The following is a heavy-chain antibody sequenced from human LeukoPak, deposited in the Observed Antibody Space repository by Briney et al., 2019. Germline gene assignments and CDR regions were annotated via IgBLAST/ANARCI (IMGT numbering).Heavy chain of an antibody. D-gene: IGHD1-1*01. J-gene: IGHJ6*02. V-gene: IGHV1-69*13. CDR1: GGAFSRYA. CDR2: IIPIFGTP. Sequence: GASVKVSCKVSGGAFSRYAISWVRQAPGRGLEWMGGIIPIFGTPKFAQRFQGRVTITADESTASAYLELSRLRSEDTAVYYCARGVSLFNWNDDQTQGNYYYYEMDVWGQGTTVTVSS. CDR3: ARGVSLFNWNDDQTQGNYYYYEMDV.